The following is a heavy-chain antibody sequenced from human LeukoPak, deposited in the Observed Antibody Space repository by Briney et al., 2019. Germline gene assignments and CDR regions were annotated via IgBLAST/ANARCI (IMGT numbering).Heavy chain of an antibody. D-gene: IGHD3-22*01. CDR1: GDSVSSNSAA. Sequence: SQTLSLTCAISGDSVSSNSAAWNWIRQSPSRGLEWLGRTYYRSKWYNDYAVSVESRITINPDTSKNQFSLQLNSVTPEDTAVYYCARTMIVVDDDDRFDYWGQGTLVTVSS. CDR3: ARTMIVVDDDDRFDY. V-gene: IGHV6-1*01. J-gene: IGHJ4*02. CDR2: TYYRSKWYN.